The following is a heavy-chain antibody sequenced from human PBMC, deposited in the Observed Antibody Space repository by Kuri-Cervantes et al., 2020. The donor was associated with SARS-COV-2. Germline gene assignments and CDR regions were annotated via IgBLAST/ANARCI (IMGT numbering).Heavy chain of an antibody. Sequence: SETLSLTCTVSGGSISSGSYFWNWIRQPAGKGLEWIGHIYTTGSTNYNPSLKSRVTISVDTSKNQFSLKLTSVTAADTAVYYCARDLLYELERRKNPDAFDIWGQGTMVTVSS. V-gene: IGHV4-61*09. J-gene: IGHJ3*02. D-gene: IGHD1-1*01. CDR2: IYTTGST. CDR3: ARDLLYELERRKNPDAFDI. CDR1: GGSISSGSYF.